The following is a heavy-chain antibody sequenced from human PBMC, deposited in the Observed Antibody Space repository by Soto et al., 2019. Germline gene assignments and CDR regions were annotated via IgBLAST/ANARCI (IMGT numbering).Heavy chain of an antibody. D-gene: IGHD1-20*01. CDR3: AHESYPKSWYVS. Sequence: SGPTLVNPTQTLTLTCTFSGFSLSTGGVGVDWIRQTPGQALEWLWLIYWTDEKRYSPSLRKTLTITNDTSKNQVVFTMTNMDPVDTGKYSCAHESYPKSWYVSWGQGTPVTVSS. CDR1: GFSLSTGGVG. J-gene: IGHJ5*02. CDR2: IYWTDEK. V-gene: IGHV2-5*01.